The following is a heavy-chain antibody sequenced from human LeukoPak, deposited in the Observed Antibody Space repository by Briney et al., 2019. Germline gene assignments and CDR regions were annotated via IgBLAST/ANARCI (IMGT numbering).Heavy chain of an antibody. Sequence: AGSLTLSCAASGFTFSSYEMDWVRQAPGKGLEWVSYIGTSDSSTYYADSVKGRFTIFRDNAKNSLYLQMNSLRAEDTAVYYCARYGDSSVNYAPDAFDIWGQGRIVTVSS. CDR3: ARYGDSSVNYAPDAFDI. J-gene: IGHJ3*02. V-gene: IGHV3-48*03. D-gene: IGHD3-22*01. CDR1: GFTFSSYE. CDR2: IGTSDSST.